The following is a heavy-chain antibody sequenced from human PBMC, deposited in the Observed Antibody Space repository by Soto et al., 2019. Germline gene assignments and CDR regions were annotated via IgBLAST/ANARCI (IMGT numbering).Heavy chain of an antibody. V-gene: IGHV4-30-4*01. Sequence: SETLSLTCTVSGGSVSSGDYFWSWIRQPPGKGLEWIGYIYDSGSSYYNPSLKSRVTLSVDTSKNQFSLKLRSVTAADTAMYYCAREKGYISGPKNFDSWGQGTLVTVSS. CDR2: IYDSGSS. CDR1: GGSVSSGDYF. D-gene: IGHD5-12*01. CDR3: AREKGYISGPKNFDS. J-gene: IGHJ4*02.